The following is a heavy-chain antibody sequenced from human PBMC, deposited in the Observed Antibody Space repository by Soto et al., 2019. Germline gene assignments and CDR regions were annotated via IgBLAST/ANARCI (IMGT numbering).Heavy chain of an antibody. J-gene: IGHJ4*02. V-gene: IGHV3-15*01. D-gene: IGHD6-19*01. CDR2: IKSISDGGTA. CDR3: WWLVPRSHDS. CDR1: GFTFDNAL. Sequence: GGSLRLSCAVSGFTFDNALVTWVRQAPGKGLEWVGRIKSISDGGTADYAAPVRGRFTISRDDSENMLYLQMNSLKTEDTAVYFCWWLVPRSHDSWGQGTLVTVSS.